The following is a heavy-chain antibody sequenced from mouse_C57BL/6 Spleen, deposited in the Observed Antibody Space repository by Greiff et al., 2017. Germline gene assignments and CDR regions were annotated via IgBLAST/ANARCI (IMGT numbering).Heavy chain of an antibody. CDR1: GFSLSTSGMG. D-gene: IGHD1-1*01. CDR3: ARSLITTVRYFDV. CDR2: IYWDDDK. V-gene: IGHV8-12*01. J-gene: IGHJ1*03. Sequence: QVTLKESGPGILQSSPTLSLTCSFSGFSLSTSGMGVSWISQPSGKGLEWLAHIYWDDDKRYNPCLKSRLTISKDTSRTQVFRKITRVDTADTATYYCARSLITTVRYFDVWGTGTTVTVSS.